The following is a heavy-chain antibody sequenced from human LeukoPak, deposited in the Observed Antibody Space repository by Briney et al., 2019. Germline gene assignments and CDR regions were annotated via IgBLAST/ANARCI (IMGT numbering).Heavy chain of an antibody. J-gene: IGHJ4*01. CDR2: ISSSSGYI. V-gene: IGHV3-21*06. Sequence: PGGSLRLSCVASGFSFSTYAMVWVRQAPGKGLEWGSSISSSSGYIYYADSVKGRFTISRDYAKNLLSLQMNSLRIEDTAVYYCARDHGIPGSGSYRFDHWGHGTLVTVSS. CDR3: ARDHGIPGSGSYRFDH. CDR1: GFSFSTYA. D-gene: IGHD3-10*01.